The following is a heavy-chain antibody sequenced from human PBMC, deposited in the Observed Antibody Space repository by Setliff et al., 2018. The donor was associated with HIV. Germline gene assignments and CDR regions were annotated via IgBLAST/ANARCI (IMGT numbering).Heavy chain of an antibody. Sequence: LGGSLRLSCAASGFTFSSYGMHWVRQAPGKGLEWVAVIWYDGSNKYYADSVKGRFTISRDNSKNTLYLQMNSLRAEDTAVYYCARGFSSSWYYYYMGVWGKGTTVTVSS. D-gene: IGHD6-13*01. V-gene: IGHV3-33*08. J-gene: IGHJ6*03. CDR2: IWYDGSNK. CDR1: GFTFSSYG. CDR3: ARGFSSSWYYYYMGV.